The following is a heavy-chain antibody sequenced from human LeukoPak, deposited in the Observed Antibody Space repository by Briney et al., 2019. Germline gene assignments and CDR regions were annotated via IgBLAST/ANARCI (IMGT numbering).Heavy chain of an antibody. CDR1: GFSFSDHY. Sequence: GGSLRLSSAASGFSFSDHYMDWVRLAPGKGLEWVGRIRNKVNSYGTEYAASVKGRFTISRDDSKDSLYLQMNSLRSEDTALYYCTRVRLGAATRYFDYWGQGTLVTVSS. CDR2: IRNKVNSYGT. D-gene: IGHD1-26*01. V-gene: IGHV3-72*01. J-gene: IGHJ4*02. CDR3: TRVRLGAATRYFDY.